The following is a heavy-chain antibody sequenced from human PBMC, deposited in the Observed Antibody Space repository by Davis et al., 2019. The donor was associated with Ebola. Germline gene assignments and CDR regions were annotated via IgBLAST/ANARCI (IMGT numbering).Heavy chain of an antibody. D-gene: IGHD3-22*01. V-gene: IGHV3-48*04. CDR1: GFRFSTYT. J-gene: IGHJ3*02. Sequence: GESLKISCAGSGFRFSTYTMNWVRQAPGKGLEWISYISSSSTNKYYADSVKGRFTVSRDNAKNSLYLQMNSLRAEDTAVYYCAKGDDSSGYYSAFDIWGQGTMVTVSS. CDR2: ISSSSTNK. CDR3: AKGDDSSGYYSAFDI.